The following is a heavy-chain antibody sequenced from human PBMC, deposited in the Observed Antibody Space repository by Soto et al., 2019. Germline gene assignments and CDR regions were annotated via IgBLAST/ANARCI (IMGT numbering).Heavy chain of an antibody. V-gene: IGHV4-59*07. CDR2: IYYSGST. J-gene: IGHJ5*02. CDR1: GGSISSYY. CDR3: ARMDYRGDWFDP. D-gene: IGHD3-16*01. Sequence: SDTLSLTCTVSGGSISSYYWSWIRQPPGKGLEWIGYIYYSGSTNYNPSLKSRVTIPVDTSKNQFSLKLSSVTAADTAVYYCARMDYRGDWFDPWGQGTLVTVSS.